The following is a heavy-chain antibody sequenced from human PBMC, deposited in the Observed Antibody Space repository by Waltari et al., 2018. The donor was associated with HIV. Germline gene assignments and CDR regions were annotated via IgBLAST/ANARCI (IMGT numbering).Heavy chain of an antibody. CDR3: ARDPRAMPGY. J-gene: IGHJ4*02. CDR1: GGSFSGYY. Sequence: QVQLQQWGAGLLKPSETLSLTCAVYGGSFSGYYWSWIRQPPGKGLEWIGEINHSGSTFHNPSLKSRVTMSVDTSKNQCSLKLSSVTAADTAVYYCARDPRAMPGYWGQGTLVTVSS. V-gene: IGHV4-34*01. D-gene: IGHD2-2*01. CDR2: INHSGST.